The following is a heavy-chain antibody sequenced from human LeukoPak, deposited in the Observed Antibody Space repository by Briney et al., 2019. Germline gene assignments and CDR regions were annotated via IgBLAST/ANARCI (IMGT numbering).Heavy chain of an antibody. CDR2: ISWNSGSI. Sequence: PGRSLRLSCAASGFTFDDYAMHWVRQAPGKGLEWVSGISWNSGSIGYADSVKGRFTISRDNAKNSLYLQMNSLRAEDTALYYCAKASYGDYGTTWFDYWGQGTLVTVSS. D-gene: IGHD4-17*01. CDR3: AKASYGDYGTTWFDY. CDR1: GFTFDDYA. J-gene: IGHJ4*02. V-gene: IGHV3-9*01.